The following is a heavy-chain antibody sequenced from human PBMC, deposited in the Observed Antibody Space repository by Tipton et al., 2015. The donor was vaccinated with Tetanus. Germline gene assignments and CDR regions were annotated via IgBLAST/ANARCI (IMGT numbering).Heavy chain of an antibody. CDR2: IKSKLDGGAI. V-gene: IGHV3-15*01. CDR1: EFTFADAW. J-gene: IGHJ4*02. Sequence: EFTFADAWMSWVRRAPGKGLEWIGRIKSKLDGGAIDYAAPMEGRFIISRDDPQNAVFLQMNSLKPEDTAVYYCSTSGPGVSGGDYWGQGTLVTVSS. CDR3: STSGPGVSGGDY. D-gene: IGHD3-16*01.